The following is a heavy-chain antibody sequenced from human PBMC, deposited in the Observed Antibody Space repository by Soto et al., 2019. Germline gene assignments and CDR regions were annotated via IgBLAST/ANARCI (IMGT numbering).Heavy chain of an antibody. J-gene: IGHJ4*02. D-gene: IGHD6-6*01. CDR1: GFTFDDYA. Sequence: PGGSLRLSCAASGFTFDDYAMHWVRQAPGKGLEWVSGINWNSGSIGYADSVKGRFTISRDNSKNTLYLQMNSLRAEDTAVYYCARTKAAARAKFDYWGQGT. CDR3: ARTKAAARAKFDY. V-gene: IGHV3-9*01. CDR2: INWNSGSI.